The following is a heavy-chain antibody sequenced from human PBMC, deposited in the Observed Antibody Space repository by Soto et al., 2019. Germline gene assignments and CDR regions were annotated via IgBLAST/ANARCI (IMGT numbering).Heavy chain of an antibody. D-gene: IGHD2-21*02. Sequence: QITLRESGPTPVKPTQPLTLTCSFSGFSLNTRGVGVGWIRQPPGKALEWLALIYWNDDKRYSPSLNSRLSIAKHTSKNRVVLTLTNMAPVDTGTYYCAQCLGGGNSCYFGYWGQGTLVTVSS. CDR3: AQCLGGGNSCYFGY. CDR1: GFSLNTRGVG. J-gene: IGHJ4*02. CDR2: IYWNDDK. V-gene: IGHV2-5*01.